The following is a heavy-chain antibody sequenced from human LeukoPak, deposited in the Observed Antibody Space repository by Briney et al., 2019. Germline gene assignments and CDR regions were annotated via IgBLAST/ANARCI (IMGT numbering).Heavy chain of an antibody. Sequence: GGSLRHSCAASGFTFSRYWMHWVRQAPGKGLVWVSRINSDGSSTNYADSVKGRFTISRDNTKNTLYLQMNSLRAEDTAVYYCAKKTGTTPPHYDYWGQGTLVTVSS. CDR1: GFTFSRYW. J-gene: IGHJ4*02. CDR3: AKKTGTTPPHYDY. V-gene: IGHV3-74*01. CDR2: INSDGSST. D-gene: IGHD1-7*01.